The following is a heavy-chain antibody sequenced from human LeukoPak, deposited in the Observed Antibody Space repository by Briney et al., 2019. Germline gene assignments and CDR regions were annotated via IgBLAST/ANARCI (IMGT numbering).Heavy chain of an antibody. V-gene: IGHV3-15*01. CDR1: GFTFSNAW. J-gene: IGHJ4*02. D-gene: IGHD3-10*01. CDR3: TTEGYYVSGIY. CDR2: IKGKTDGETT. Sequence: PGGSLRLSCAAPGFTFSNAWMSWVRQAPGKGLEWVGRIKGKTDGETTDYATPVKGRFTISRDDSKDTLYLQMNSLKPEDTAVYYCTTEGYYVSGIYWGQGTLLTVSS.